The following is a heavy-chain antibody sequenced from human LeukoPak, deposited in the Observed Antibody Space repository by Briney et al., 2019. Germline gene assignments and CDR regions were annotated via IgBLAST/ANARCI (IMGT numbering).Heavy chain of an antibody. CDR2: IYYSGST. CDR3: ARAHYYDSSGRNWFDP. J-gene: IGHJ5*02. Sequence: SETLSLTCTVSGGSISSYYWSWIRQPPGKGLEWIGYIYYSGSTNYNPSLKSRVTLSVDTSKNQFSLKLSSVTAADTAVYYCARAHYYDSSGRNWFDPWGQGTLVTVSS. V-gene: IGHV4-59*01. CDR1: GGSISSYY. D-gene: IGHD3-22*01.